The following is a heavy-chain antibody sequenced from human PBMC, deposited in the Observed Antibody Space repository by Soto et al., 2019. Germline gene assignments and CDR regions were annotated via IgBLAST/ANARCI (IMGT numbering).Heavy chain of an antibody. CDR2: ISSSSSYI. Sequence: EVQLVESGGGLVKPGGSLRLSCAASGFTFSSYSMNWVRQAPGKGLEWVSSISSSSSYIYYADSVKGRFTISRDNAKNSLYLQMNSLRAEDTAVYYCARDPSSSSLYYYYGMDVWGQGTTVTVSS. CDR1: GFTFSSYS. V-gene: IGHV3-21*01. J-gene: IGHJ6*02. D-gene: IGHD6-6*01. CDR3: ARDPSSSSLYYYYGMDV.